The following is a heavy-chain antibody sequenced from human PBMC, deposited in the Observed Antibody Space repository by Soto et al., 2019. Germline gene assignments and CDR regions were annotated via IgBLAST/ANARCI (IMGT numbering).Heavy chain of an antibody. CDR1: GFTFSDYY. V-gene: IGHV3-11*01. D-gene: IGHD3-10*01. CDR3: ARDGGVWFGELVYYYYMDV. J-gene: IGHJ6*03. CDR2: ISSSGSTI. Sequence: GGSLRLSCAASGFTFSDYYMSWIRQAPGKGLEWVSYISSSGSTIYYAVSVKGRFTISRDNAKNSLYLQMNSLRAEETAVYYCARDGGVWFGELVYYYYMDVWGKGTTVTVSS.